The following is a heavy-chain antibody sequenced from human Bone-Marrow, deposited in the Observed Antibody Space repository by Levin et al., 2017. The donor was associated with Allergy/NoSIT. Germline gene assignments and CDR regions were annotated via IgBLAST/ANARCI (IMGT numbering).Heavy chain of an antibody. CDR2: IYYSGST. CDR1: GGSISSSSYY. Sequence: SETLSLTCTVSGGSISSSSYYWGWIRQPPGKGLEWIGSIYYSGSTYYNPSLKSRVTISVDTSKNQFSLKLSSVTAADTAVYYCARDLKTPPVYSYGFDYWGQGTLVTVSS. J-gene: IGHJ4*02. V-gene: IGHV4-39*07. CDR3: ARDLKTPPVYSYGFDY. D-gene: IGHD5-18*01.